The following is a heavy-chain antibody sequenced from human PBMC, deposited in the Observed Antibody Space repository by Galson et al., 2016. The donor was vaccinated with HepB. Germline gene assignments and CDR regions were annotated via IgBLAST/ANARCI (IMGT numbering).Heavy chain of an antibody. CDR3: AKDGGYCSDATCYYRNS. CDR1: GFTFSSYA. V-gene: IGHV3-23*01. Sequence: SLRLSCAASGFTFSSYAVSWVRQAPGKGLEWVSTITGSGGWIKYADSVKGRLITSRDNSKNTLYLQLNSLRAEDTAVYYCAKDGGYCSDATCYYRNSWGQGTPVTVSS. CDR2: ITGSGGWI. J-gene: IGHJ4*02. D-gene: IGHD2-15*01.